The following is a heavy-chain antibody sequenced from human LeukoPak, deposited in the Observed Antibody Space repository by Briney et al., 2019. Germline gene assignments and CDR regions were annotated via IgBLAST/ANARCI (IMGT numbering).Heavy chain of an antibody. Sequence: GGSLRLSCTASGFTFGDYAMSWVRQAPGKGLEWVSGISNSGGTTYYADSVKGRFTVSRDNSKNTLYLQMDSLRAEDTAVYYCAKNLDGVATYFDYWGQGTLVTVSS. CDR1: GFTFGDYA. D-gene: IGHD5-12*01. CDR2: ISNSGGTT. CDR3: AKNLDGVATYFDY. V-gene: IGHV3-23*01. J-gene: IGHJ4*02.